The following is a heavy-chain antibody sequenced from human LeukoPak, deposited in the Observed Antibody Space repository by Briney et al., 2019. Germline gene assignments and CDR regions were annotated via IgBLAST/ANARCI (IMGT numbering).Heavy chain of an antibody. V-gene: IGHV4-39*01. CDR3: ARRRAAGTNPGGLYNWFDP. CDR1: GGSISSSSYY. CDR2: IYYSGST. J-gene: IGHJ5*02. Sequence: SETLSLTCTVSGGSISSSSYYWGWIRQPPGKGLEWIGSIYYSGSTYYNPSLKSRVTISVDTSKNQFSLKLSSVTAADTAVYYCARRRAAGTNPGGLYNWFDPWGQGTLVTVSS. D-gene: IGHD6-13*01.